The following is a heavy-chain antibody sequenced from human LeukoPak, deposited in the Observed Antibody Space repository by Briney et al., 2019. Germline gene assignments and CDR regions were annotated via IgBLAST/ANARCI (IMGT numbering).Heavy chain of an antibody. V-gene: IGHV3-21*01. CDR1: GFIFSSYS. J-gene: IGHJ4*02. Sequence: VGSLTVSCAASGFIFSSYSMNWVRQAPGKGLEWVSSISATGNYIYYADSVKGRFTISRDNAKNSLYLQMNSLRAEDTAVYYCARDRSGYTFDDWGQGTLVTASS. CDR3: ARDRSGYTFDD. D-gene: IGHD5-18*01. CDR2: ISATGNYI.